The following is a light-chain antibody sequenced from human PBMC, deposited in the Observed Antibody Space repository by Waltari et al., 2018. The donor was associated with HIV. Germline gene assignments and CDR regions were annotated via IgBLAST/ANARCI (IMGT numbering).Light chain of an antibody. CDR3: QQYGSSPLT. CDR1: QSVTSSF. Sequence: EIVLTQSPGTLSLSPGERATLSCRASQSVTSSFLSWYQQKPGQAPRLLIYGASSRATGIPDRFSGGASGTDFTLTISRLEPEDFAVYYCQQYGSSPLTFGGGTKVDIK. J-gene: IGKJ4*01. CDR2: GAS. V-gene: IGKV3-20*01.